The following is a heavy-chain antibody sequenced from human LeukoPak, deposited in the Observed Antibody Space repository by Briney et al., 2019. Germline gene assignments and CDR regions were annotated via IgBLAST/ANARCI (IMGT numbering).Heavy chain of an antibody. Sequence: SQTLSLTCTVSGGSISSGGYYWSWIRQHPGKGLEWIGYIYYSGSTYYNPSLKSRVTLSVDTSKNQFSLKLSSVTAADTAAYYCARAGELNYNWFDPWGQGTLVTVSS. CDR2: IYYSGST. D-gene: IGHD1-26*01. CDR1: GGSISSGGYY. V-gene: IGHV4-31*03. CDR3: ARAGELNYNWFDP. J-gene: IGHJ5*02.